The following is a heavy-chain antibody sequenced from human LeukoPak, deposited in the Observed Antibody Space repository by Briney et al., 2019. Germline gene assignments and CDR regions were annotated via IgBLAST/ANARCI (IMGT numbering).Heavy chain of an antibody. CDR1: GGTFSSYA. V-gene: IGHV1-69*05. CDR3: ARGQQLGESFDY. D-gene: IGHD3-10*01. CDR2: IIPIFGTA. Sequence: SVEGSCKASGGTFSSYAISWVRQAPGQGLEWMGGIIPIFGTANYAQKFQGRVTITTDESTSTAYMELSSLRSEDTAVDYCARGQQLGESFDYWGQGTLVTVSS. J-gene: IGHJ4*02.